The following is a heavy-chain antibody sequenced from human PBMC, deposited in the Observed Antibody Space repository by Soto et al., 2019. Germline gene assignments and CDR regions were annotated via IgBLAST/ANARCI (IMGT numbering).Heavy chain of an antibody. CDR3: ARVLAVAPSDY. CDR2: INAGNGNT. V-gene: IGHV1-3*01. D-gene: IGHD6-19*01. J-gene: IGHJ4*02. Sequence: ASVKVSCKASGYTFTSYAMHWVRQAPGQRLEWMGWINAGNGNTKYSQKFQGRVTITRDTSTSTAYMELRSLRSDDTAVYYCARVLAVAPSDYWGQGTLVTVSS. CDR1: GYTFTSYA.